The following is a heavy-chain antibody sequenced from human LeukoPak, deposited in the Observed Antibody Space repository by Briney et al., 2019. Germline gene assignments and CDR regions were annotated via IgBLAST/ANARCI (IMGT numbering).Heavy chain of an antibody. CDR3: VSIDLDS. CDR2: EDGGA. CDR1: GYTLTELS. Sequence: ASVKVSCKVSGYTLTELSIHWVRQAPGKGLEWMRGEDGGAIYAQKFQGRVTMTEDTSTDTAYMDLSSLRSEDTAVYYCVSIDLDSWGQGTLVTVSS. J-gene: IGHJ4*02. D-gene: IGHD3-16*02. V-gene: IGHV1-24*01.